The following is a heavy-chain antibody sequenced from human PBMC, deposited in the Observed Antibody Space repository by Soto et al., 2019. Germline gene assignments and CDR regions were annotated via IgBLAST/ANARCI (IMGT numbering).Heavy chain of an antibody. Sequence: GGSLRLSCAASGFTFSSYAMSWFRQAPGKGLEWVSAISGSGGSTYYADSVKGRFTITRNNSKNTLYLQMNSQRAEGTAVYYYAKDRREGLFDYWGQGTLVTVSS. D-gene: IGHD3-3*01. CDR2: ISGSGGST. CDR3: AKDRREGLFDY. CDR1: GFTFSSYA. V-gene: IGHV3-23*01. J-gene: IGHJ4*02.